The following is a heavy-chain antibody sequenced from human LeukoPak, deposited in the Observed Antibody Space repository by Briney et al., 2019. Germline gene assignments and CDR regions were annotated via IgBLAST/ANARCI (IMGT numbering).Heavy chain of an antibody. J-gene: IGHJ4*02. CDR2: IYHSGSV. D-gene: IGHD6-6*01. V-gene: IGHV4-38-2*02. CDR1: GYSISSGYY. CDR3: ARERSSSSDY. Sequence: SETLSLTCTVSGYSISSGYYWGWIRQPPGKGLEWIGSIYHSGSVYYNPPLKSRVTISVDTSKNQFSLKLSSVTAADTAVYYCARERSSSSDYWGQGTLVTVSS.